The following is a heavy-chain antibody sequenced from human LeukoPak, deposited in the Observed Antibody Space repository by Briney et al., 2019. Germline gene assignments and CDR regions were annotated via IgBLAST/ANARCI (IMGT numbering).Heavy chain of an antibody. D-gene: IGHD6-13*01. CDR1: GFTFSSYG. CDR3: AKARIAAAGYGTDFYD. J-gene: IGHJ4*02. Sequence: PGGSLRLSCAASGFTFSSYGMHWVRQAPGKGLEWVAFIRYDGSNKYYADSVKGRFTISRDNSKNTLYLQMNSLRAEDTAVYYCAKARIAAAGYGTDFYDWGQGALVT. V-gene: IGHV3-30*02. CDR2: IRYDGSNK.